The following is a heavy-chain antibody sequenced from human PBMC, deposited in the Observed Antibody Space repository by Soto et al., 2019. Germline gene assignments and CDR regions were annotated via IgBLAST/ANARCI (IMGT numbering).Heavy chain of an antibody. V-gene: IGHV4-34*01. Sequence: SETLSLTCAVYGGSFSGYYWSWIRQPPGKGLEWIGEINHSGSTNYNPSLKSRVTISVDTSKNQFSLKLSSVTAVDTAVYYCARGTRIQLWPKRNSYFDYWGQGTLVTVSS. D-gene: IGHD5-18*01. CDR3: ARGTRIQLWPKRNSYFDY. CDR1: GGSFSGYY. CDR2: INHSGST. J-gene: IGHJ4*02.